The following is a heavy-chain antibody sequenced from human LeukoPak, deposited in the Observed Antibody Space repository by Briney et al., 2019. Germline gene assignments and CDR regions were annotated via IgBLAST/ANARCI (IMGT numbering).Heavy chain of an antibody. CDR1: GFNFRNYW. Sequence: PGGSLRLSCAASGFNFRNYWMHWVRQAPGKGLVWVSRINSDGSSTSYADSVKGRFTISRDNAENTLYLQINSLRGEDTAVYYCATDEAATGRLDYWGQGTLVTDSS. CDR3: ATDEAATGRLDY. V-gene: IGHV3-74*01. D-gene: IGHD1-1*01. J-gene: IGHJ4*02. CDR2: INSDGSST.